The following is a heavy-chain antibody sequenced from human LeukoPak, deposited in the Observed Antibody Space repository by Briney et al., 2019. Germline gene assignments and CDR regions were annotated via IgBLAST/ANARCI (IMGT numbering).Heavy chain of an antibody. CDR3: ARDWSRGSGSNYYLDV. V-gene: IGHV3-11*01. CDR1: GFTFSDYY. Sequence: GGSLRLSCAASGFTFSDYYMSWIRQAPGKGLEWVSYISSSGSTIYYADSVKGRFTISRDNAKNSLYLQMNSLRAEDTAVYYCARDWSRGSGSNYYLDVWGKGTPVTVSS. D-gene: IGHD3-10*01. CDR2: ISSSGSTI. J-gene: IGHJ6*03.